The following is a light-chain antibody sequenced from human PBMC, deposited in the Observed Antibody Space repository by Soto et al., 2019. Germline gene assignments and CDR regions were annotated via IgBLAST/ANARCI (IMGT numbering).Light chain of an antibody. CDR1: SSDVGGYNY. CDR2: EVS. V-gene: IGLV2-14*01. CDR3: SSYTSSTLYV. J-gene: IGLJ1*01. Sequence: LTQPASVSGSPGQSITISCTGTSSDVGGYNYVSWYQQYPGKAPKLMIYEVSNRPSGVSNRFSGSKSGNAASLTISGLRAEDEADYYCSSYTSSTLYVFGTGTKVTVL.